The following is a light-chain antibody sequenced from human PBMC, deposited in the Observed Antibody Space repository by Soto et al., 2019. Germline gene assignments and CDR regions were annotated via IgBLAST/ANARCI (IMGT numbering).Light chain of an antibody. J-gene: IGKJ5*01. V-gene: IGKV3-11*01. CDR1: QSVSSY. CDR2: DAS. Sequence: EIVLTQSPATLSLSPGERATLSCRASQSVSSYLAWYQQKPGQAPRLLIYDASNRAISIPARFSGSGSGTDFTLTSSSLEPEDFAVYYCQQRSNWPAFGQGTRLEIK. CDR3: QQRSNWPA.